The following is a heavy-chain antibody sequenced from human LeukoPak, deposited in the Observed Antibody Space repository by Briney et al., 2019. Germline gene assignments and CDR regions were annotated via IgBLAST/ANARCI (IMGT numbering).Heavy chain of an antibody. D-gene: IGHD1-7*01. CDR1: GGSISSSSYY. CDR3: ATGGENYNYFEY. CDR2: IHYSGNT. Sequence: PSETLSLTCTVSGGSISSSSYYWGWIRQPPGKGLEWIGSIHYSGNTYSNPSLKSRVTIAVEKSKNQFSLKLSSVTAADTAVYYWATGGENYNYFEYWGQGTLVTVSS. J-gene: IGHJ4*02. V-gene: IGHV4-39*01.